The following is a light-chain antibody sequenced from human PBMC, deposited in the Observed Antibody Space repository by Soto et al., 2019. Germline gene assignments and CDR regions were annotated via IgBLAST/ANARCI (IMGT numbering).Light chain of an antibody. J-gene: IGLJ2*01. V-gene: IGLV1-51*01. CDR3: GAWDTTVSAVV. Sequence: QSVLTQPPSVSAAPGLKVTISCSGTTSNIGLNNVAWYQQLPGAAPKLLIYDNNKRPSGIPDRFSGSKTGTSATLGITGPQTGDEADYYCGAWDTTVSAVVFGGGTQLTVL. CDR2: DNN. CDR1: TSNIGLNN.